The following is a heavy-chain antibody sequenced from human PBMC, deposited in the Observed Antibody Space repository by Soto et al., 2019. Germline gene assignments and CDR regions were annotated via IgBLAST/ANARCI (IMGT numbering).Heavy chain of an antibody. V-gene: IGHV4-39*01. Sequence: QLQLQESGPGLVKPSETLSLTCTVSGGSISSSSYYWGWIRQPPGKGLEWIGSIYYSGSTYYNPSLKSRVTNSVNPPKNDFPRKPGSVTAADTAVYYCARRGGGITDTEAFDIWGQGTMVTVSS. CDR1: GGSISSSSYY. CDR3: ARRGGGITDTEAFDI. CDR2: IYYSGST. D-gene: IGHD3-16*01. J-gene: IGHJ3*02.